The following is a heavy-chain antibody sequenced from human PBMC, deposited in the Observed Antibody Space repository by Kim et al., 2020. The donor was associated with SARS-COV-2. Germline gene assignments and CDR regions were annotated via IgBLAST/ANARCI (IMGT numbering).Heavy chain of an antibody. CDR1: GFTFSDYY. D-gene: IGHD4-17*01. J-gene: IGHJ5*02. CDR3: AREAGVTTWNRFFHHKTNWFDP. CDR2: ISSSSSYT. V-gene: IGHV3-11*05. Sequence: GGSLRLSCAASGFTFSDYYMSWIRQAPGKGLEWVSYISSSSSYTNYADSVKGRFTISRDNAKNSLYLQMNSLRAEDTAVYYCAREAGVTTWNRFFHHKTNWFDPWGQGTLVTVSS.